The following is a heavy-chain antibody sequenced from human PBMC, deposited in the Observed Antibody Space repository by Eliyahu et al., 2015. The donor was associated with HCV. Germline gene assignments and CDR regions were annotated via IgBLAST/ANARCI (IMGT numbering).Heavy chain of an antibody. CDR3: ALIRTPATWGPVAVNGDY. CDR1: GFIFSKYA. CDR2: ISGGGNT. Sequence: EVQLLESGGGLVQPGGSLRLSCAASGFIFSKYAMSWVRQAPGKGLEWVSGISGGGNTYYADSVKGRFTISRDNSKNTLNLEMNSLRAEDSALYYCALIRTPATWGPVAVNGDYWGQGTRVTVSS. D-gene: IGHD6-19*01. J-gene: IGHJ4*02. V-gene: IGHV3-23*01.